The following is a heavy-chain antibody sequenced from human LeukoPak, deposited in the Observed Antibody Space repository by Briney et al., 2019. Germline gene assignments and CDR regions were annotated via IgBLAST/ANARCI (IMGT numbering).Heavy chain of an antibody. CDR1: GYTFTGYY. Sequence: ASVKVSCKASGYTFTGYYMRWVRQAPGQGLEWMGWINPNSGGTNYAQKFQGRVTMTRDTSISTAYMELGRLRSDDTAVYYCASNPNNGRATDYWGQGTLVTVSS. CDR3: ASNPNNGRATDY. CDR2: INPNSGGT. J-gene: IGHJ4*02. V-gene: IGHV1-2*02. D-gene: IGHD1-1*01.